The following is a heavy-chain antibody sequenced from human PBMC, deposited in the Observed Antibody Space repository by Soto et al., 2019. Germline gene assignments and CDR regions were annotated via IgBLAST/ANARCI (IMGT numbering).Heavy chain of an antibody. V-gene: IGHV4-30-4*01. CDR3: ARTVTGVGDYGWFDP. CDR1: GGSISSGDYY. J-gene: IGHJ5*02. D-gene: IGHD4-17*01. Sequence: SETLSLTCTVSGGSISSGDYYWSWIRQPPGKGLEWIGYIYYSGSTYYNPSLKSRVTISVDTSKNQFSLKLSSVTAADTAVYYCARTVTGVGDYGWFDPWGQGTLVTVSS. CDR2: IYYSGST.